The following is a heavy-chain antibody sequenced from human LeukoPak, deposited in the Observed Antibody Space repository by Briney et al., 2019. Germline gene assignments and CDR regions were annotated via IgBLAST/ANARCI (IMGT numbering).Heavy chain of an antibody. CDR2: ISYDGSNK. V-gene: IGHV3-30-3*01. D-gene: IGHD3-3*01. Sequence: GGSLRLSCAASGFTFSSYAMHWVRQAPGKGLEWVAVISYDGSNKYYADSVKGRFTISRDNSKNTLYLQMNSLRAEDAAVYYCARDRSYDFWSAGAFDYWGQGTLVTVPS. CDR3: ARDRSYDFWSAGAFDY. CDR1: GFTFSSYA. J-gene: IGHJ4*02.